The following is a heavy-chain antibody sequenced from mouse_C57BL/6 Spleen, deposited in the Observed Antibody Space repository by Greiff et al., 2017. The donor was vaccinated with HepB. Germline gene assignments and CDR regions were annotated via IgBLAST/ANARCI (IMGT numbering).Heavy chain of an antibody. J-gene: IGHJ4*01. V-gene: IGHV1-55*01. Sequence: VQLQQPGAELVKPGASVKMSCKASGYTFTSYWITWVKQRPGQGLEWIGDIYPGSGSTNYNEKFKSKATLTVDTSSSTAYMQLSSLTSEDSAVYYCARRGGSSGYPPYAMDYWGQGTSVTVSS. CDR2: IYPGSGST. D-gene: IGHD3-2*02. CDR3: ARRGGSSGYPPYAMDY. CDR1: GYTFTSYW.